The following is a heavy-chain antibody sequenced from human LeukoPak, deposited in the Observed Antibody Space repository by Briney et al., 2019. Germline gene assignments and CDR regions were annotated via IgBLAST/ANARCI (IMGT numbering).Heavy chain of an antibody. Sequence: ASVKVSCKASGYTFTSYDINWVRQATGQGLEWMGWMNPNSGNTGYAQKFQGRATMTRNTSISTAYMELSSLRSEDTAVYYCARVCSGGSCYPKYFQHWGQGTLVTVSS. CDR3: ARVCSGGSCYPKYFQH. V-gene: IGHV1-8*01. J-gene: IGHJ1*01. D-gene: IGHD2-15*01. CDR1: GYTFTSYD. CDR2: MNPNSGNT.